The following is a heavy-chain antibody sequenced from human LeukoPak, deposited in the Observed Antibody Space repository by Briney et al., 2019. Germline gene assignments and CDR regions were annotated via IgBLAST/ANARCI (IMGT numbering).Heavy chain of an antibody. D-gene: IGHD6-6*01. CDR1: GFTFSSYA. V-gene: IGHV3-23*01. CDR3: AKPTVAGLSSSSSGAFDY. J-gene: IGHJ4*02. Sequence: GGSLRLSCAASGFTFSSYAMNWVRQAPGKGLEWVSAISGSGGSTYYADSVKGRFTISRDNSKNTLYLQMNSLRAEDTAVYYCAKPTVAGLSSSSSGAFDYWGQGTLVTVSS. CDR2: ISGSGGST.